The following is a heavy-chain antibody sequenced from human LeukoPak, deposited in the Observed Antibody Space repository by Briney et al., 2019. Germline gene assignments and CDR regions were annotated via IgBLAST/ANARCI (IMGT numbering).Heavy chain of an antibody. J-gene: IGHJ5*02. Sequence: SGTLTLTCAVYGVTFSGYYWNWIRQAPGKGLEWIGEINHSGRANYNPSLKSRVTISVDTSKFQFSLKLTAVTAADTAVYYCARGPALTLITMVRGVIIMKGSWFDPWGQGTLVTVSS. CDR2: INHSGRA. V-gene: IGHV4-34*01. CDR1: GVTFSGYY. CDR3: ARGPALTLITMVRGVIIMKGSWFDP. D-gene: IGHD3-10*01.